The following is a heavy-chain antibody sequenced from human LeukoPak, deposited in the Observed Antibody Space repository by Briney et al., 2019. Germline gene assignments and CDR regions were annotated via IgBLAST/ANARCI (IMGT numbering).Heavy chain of an antibody. CDR2: IKQDGSEK. J-gene: IGHJ6*02. CDR1: GFTFSSYV. Sequence: GGSLRLSCAASGFTFSSYVMTWVRQAPGKGLEWVANIKQDGSEKYYVDSVKGRFTISRDNAKNSLYLQMNSLRAEDTAVYYCARDVAYSGYDEKNGMDVWGQGTTVTVSS. V-gene: IGHV3-7*01. D-gene: IGHD5-12*01. CDR3: ARDVAYSGYDEKNGMDV.